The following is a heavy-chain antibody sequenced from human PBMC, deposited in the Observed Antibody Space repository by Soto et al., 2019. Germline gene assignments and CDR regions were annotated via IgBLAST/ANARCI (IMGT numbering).Heavy chain of an antibody. D-gene: IGHD1-1*01. CDR3: ANHKTAADWFFDL. Sequence: EVQLLESGGGLVQPGGSLKLSCAASGFTFNTYGMNWVRQAPGKGLEWVSTIRGSGGTTYYADSVKGRFSISRYNSKNTLYLQMNSLRAEDTAVYYCANHKTAADWFFDLWGRGTLVTVSS. V-gene: IGHV3-23*01. J-gene: IGHJ2*01. CDR1: GFTFNTYG. CDR2: IRGSGGTT.